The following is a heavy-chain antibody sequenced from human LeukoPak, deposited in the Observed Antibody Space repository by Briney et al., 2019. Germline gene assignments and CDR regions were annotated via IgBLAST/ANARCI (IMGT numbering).Heavy chain of an antibody. CDR3: ARGLHGDSPYYFDY. V-gene: IGHV4-59*01. Sequence: SETLSLTCTVSGGSISSYYWSWIRQPPGKGLEWVGYIYFTGSTNYNPSLKSRVTISVDTSKNQFSLKLSSVTAADTAVYYCARGLHGDSPYYFDYWGQGTLVTVSS. J-gene: IGHJ4*02. CDR2: IYFTGST. CDR1: GGSISSYY. D-gene: IGHD4-17*01.